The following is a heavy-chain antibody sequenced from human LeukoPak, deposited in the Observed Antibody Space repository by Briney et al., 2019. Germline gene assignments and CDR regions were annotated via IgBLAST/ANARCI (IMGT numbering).Heavy chain of an antibody. V-gene: IGHV4-39*01. Sequence: SETLSLTCTVSGGSISSSSYYWGWIRQPPGKGLEWIGSIYYSGSTYYNPSLKSRVTISVDTSKNQFSLKLSSVTAADTAVYHCARLEYDILTGYYMDVWGKGTTVTVSS. J-gene: IGHJ6*03. D-gene: IGHD3-9*01. CDR1: GGSISSSSYY. CDR3: ARLEYDILTGYYMDV. CDR2: IYYSGST.